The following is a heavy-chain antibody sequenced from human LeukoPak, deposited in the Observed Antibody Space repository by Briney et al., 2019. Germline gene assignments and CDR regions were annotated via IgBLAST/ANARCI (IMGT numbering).Heavy chain of an antibody. J-gene: IGHJ4*02. CDR1: GFTFSSYS. V-gene: IGHV3-21*04. CDR2: ISSSSSYI. D-gene: IGHD1-26*01. CDR3: AKIWLVGIVGATYYFDY. Sequence: GGSLRLSCAASGFTFSSYSMNWVRQAPGKGLEWVSSISSSSSYIYYADSVKGRFTISRDNAKNSLYLQMNSLRAEDTAVYYCAKIWLVGIVGATYYFDYWGQGTLVTVSS.